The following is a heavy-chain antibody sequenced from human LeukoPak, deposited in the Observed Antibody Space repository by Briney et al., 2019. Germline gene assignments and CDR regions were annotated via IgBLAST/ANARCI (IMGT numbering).Heavy chain of an antibody. Sequence: GGSLRLSCVASGFSFSTYDMNWVRQAPGKGLEWVSAITSSSNHINYADSVKGRFTISRDSANNSLYLQMNSLRAEDTAVYYCARVYSANGYGSGYYDYWGQGTLVTVSS. CDR3: ARVYSANGYGSGYYDY. CDR2: ITSSSNHI. D-gene: IGHD3-10*01. V-gene: IGHV3-21*01. CDR1: GFSFSTYD. J-gene: IGHJ4*02.